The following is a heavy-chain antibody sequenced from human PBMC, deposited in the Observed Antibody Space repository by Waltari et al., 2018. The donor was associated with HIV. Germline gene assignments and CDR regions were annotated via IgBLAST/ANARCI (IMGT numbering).Heavy chain of an antibody. V-gene: IGHV3-11*01. CDR2: ISSIGTTI. D-gene: IGHD2-21*02. Sequence: QVQLVESGGGLVKPGGSLRLSCAASGFVFSDFYMSWFRQAPGKGRQWFSYISSIGTTIYYRDSVKGRFTISRDNAKNSLSLQMNSLRAEDTAVYYCASPGPYCGGDCYLDWGPGTLVTVSS. CDR1: GFVFSDFY. J-gene: IGHJ4*02. CDR3: ASPGPYCGGDCYLD.